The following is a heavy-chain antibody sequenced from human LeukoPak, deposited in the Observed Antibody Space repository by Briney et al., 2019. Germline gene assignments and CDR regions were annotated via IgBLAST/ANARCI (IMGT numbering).Heavy chain of an antibody. D-gene: IGHD1-26*01. J-gene: IGHJ4*02. Sequence: GGSLRLSCAASGFTFRSYGIQWVRQAPGKGLECMAVISYDGSNKYYADSVKGRFTISRDNSKNTLYLQMNSLRAEDTAVYYCAKNRSPYSGTCPAFDYWGQGTLVTVSS. CDR2: ISYDGSNK. V-gene: IGHV3-30*18. CDR3: AKNRSPYSGTCPAFDY. CDR1: GFTFRSYG.